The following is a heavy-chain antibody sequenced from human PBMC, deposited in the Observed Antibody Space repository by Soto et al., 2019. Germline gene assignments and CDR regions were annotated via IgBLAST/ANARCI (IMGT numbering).Heavy chain of an antibody. J-gene: IGHJ6*02. V-gene: IGHV1-18*04. Sequence: XSVKVSNTASGYTFSSHHIIWGRQAPGQGLEWMGWISTYNGYTISAQKFQDRVTLTTDTSTSTAYMELRSLTSDDTAVYFCATLVTPYLDRYSDMDVWGQRTTVTVSS. CDR2: ISTYNGYT. CDR1: GYTFSSHH. D-gene: IGHD2-15*01. CDR3: ATLVTPYLDRYSDMDV.